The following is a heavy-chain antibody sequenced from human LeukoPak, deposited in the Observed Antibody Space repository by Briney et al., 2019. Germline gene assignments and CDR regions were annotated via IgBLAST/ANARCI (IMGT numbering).Heavy chain of an antibody. CDR1: EFTFSSYG. CDR3: AKRTSTWFDP. CDR2: ISYDGSNK. V-gene: IGHV3-30*18. Sequence: PGRSLRLSCAASEFTFSSYGMHWVRQAPGKGLEWVAVISYDGSNKYHADSVKGRFTISRDNSKNTLYLQMNSLRAEDTAVYYCAKRTSTWFDPWGQGTLVTVSS. J-gene: IGHJ5*02.